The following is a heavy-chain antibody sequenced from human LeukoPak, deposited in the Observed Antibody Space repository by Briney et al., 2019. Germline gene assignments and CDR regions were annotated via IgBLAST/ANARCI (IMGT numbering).Heavy chain of an antibody. CDR2: ISSNGATT. CDR3: ARPIQDSGIFRGLVY. D-gene: IGHD3-10*01. J-gene: IGHJ4*02. V-gene: IGHV3-64*01. Sequence: ETLSLTCTVSGGSISSGGYYWSWIRQHPGKGLEFVSAISSNGATTYYANSVKGRFTISRDSSKSTLFLQMGSLTTEDMAVYYCARPIQDSGIFRGLVYWGQGILVTVSS. CDR1: GGSISSGG.